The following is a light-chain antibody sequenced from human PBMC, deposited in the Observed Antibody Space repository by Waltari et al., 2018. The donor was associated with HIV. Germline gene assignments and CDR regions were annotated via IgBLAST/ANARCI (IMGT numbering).Light chain of an antibody. CDR2: STN. J-gene: IGLJ3*02. V-gene: IGLV8-61*01. Sequence: FSVSPGGTVTLTCGLSSGSVSTSYYPSWYQQTPGQAPRTLIHSTNTRSSGVPDRFSGSIVGNKAALTITGAQADDESDYYCVLYMGSGLWVFGGGTKLTVL. CDR1: SGSVSTSYY. CDR3: VLYMGSGLWV.